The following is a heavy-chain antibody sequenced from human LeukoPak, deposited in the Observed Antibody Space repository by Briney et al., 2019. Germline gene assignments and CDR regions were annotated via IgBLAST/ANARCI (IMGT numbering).Heavy chain of an antibody. CDR1: GASISSYY. V-gene: IGHV4-59*01. J-gene: IGHJ4*02. CDR2: IYYSGSI. D-gene: IGHD3-22*01. CDR3: ARENPSGYYNRPIDY. Sequence: SETLSLTCAVSGASISSYYWSWIRQPPGKGLEWVGDIYYSGSIKYNPSLKSRVTMSVDTSKNQFSLKLSSVTAADTAIYYCARENPSGYYNRPIDYWGQGTLVTVSS.